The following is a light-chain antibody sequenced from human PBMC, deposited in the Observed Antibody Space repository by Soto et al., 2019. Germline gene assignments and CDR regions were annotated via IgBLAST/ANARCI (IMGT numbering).Light chain of an antibody. CDR1: QSVSSSY. J-gene: IGKJ3*01. V-gene: IGKV3-20*01. Sequence: EIVLTQSPGTLSLSPGESATLSCRASQSVSSSYLAWYQQKPGQAPRLLIYGASSRAAGIPGRFSRSGSGTDFTLTISRLEPEDFAVYYCQQYGRSPFTFGPGTKVDIK. CDR3: QQYGRSPFT. CDR2: GAS.